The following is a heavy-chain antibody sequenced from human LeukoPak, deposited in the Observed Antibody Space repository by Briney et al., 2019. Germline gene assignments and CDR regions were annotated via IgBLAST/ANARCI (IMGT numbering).Heavy chain of an antibody. D-gene: IGHD3-3*01. CDR2: IYGGST. CDR3: ARDKWSGEAFDI. J-gene: IGHJ3*02. V-gene: IGHV4-59*01. Sequence: SETLSLTCTVSGGSLGGNCWNWVRQSPESGLEWIGRIYGGSTNYNPSLKSRVTISVDTSKNQFSLKLSSLTAADTAVYYCARDKWSGEAFDIWGQGTMVTVSS. CDR1: GGSLGGNC.